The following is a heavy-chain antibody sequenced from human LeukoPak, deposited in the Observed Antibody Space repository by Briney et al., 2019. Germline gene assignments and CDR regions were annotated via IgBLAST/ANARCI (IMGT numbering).Heavy chain of an antibody. J-gene: IGHJ4*02. Sequence: KPSETLSLTCTVSGGSISSSSYYWGWIRQPPGKGLEWIGSISYSGSTYYNPSLKSRVTIFVDTSKNQFSLQLSSVTAADTAVYYCASPATYYDFWSGYHPFDYWGQGTLVTVSS. V-gene: IGHV4-39*01. CDR2: ISYSGST. CDR1: GGSISSSSYY. CDR3: ASPATYYDFWSGYHPFDY. D-gene: IGHD3-3*01.